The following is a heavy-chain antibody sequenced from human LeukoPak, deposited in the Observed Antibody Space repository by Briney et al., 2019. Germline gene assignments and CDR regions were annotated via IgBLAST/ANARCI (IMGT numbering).Heavy chain of an antibody. D-gene: IGHD2-21*01. J-gene: IGHJ4*02. CDR3: AKAVAYGHFDY. CDR1: GFTFSNYA. CDR2: ISGSGGST. V-gene: IGHV3-23*01. Sequence: GGSLRLSCAASGFTFSNYAMSWVRQGPGKGLEWVSVISGSGGSTYYADSVKGRFTISRDNSKNTLYLQMNSLRAEDTAVYYCAKAVAYGHFDYWGQGTLVTVSS.